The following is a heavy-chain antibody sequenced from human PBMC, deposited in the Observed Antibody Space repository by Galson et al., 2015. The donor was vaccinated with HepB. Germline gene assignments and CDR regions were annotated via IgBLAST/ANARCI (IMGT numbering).Heavy chain of an antibody. CDR1: GGTFSSYA. D-gene: IGHD6-6*01. CDR2: IIPIFGTA. CDR3: ARDPIAARPDAFDI. Sequence: SVKVSCKASGGTFSSYAISWVRQAPGQGLEWMGGIIPIFGTANYAQKFQGRVTITADESTSTAYMELSSLRSEDTAVYYCARDPIAARPDAFDIWGQGTMVTVSS. V-gene: IGHV1-69*13. J-gene: IGHJ3*02.